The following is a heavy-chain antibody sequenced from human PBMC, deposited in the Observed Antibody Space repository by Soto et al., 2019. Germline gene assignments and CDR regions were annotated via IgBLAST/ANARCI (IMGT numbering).Heavy chain of an antibody. V-gene: IGHV4-59*01. Sequence: QVQLQESGPRLVKPSATLSLTCTVSGGSITSSYWSWIRRPPGKGLEWIAYIYDTGISGYTPSTSYTPSLTSRVTMSVDPSKSQFSPKLTSVTAADTAVYYCARGEDAFFYYGLDVWGQGITVTVSS. J-gene: IGHJ6*02. CDR1: GGSITSSY. CDR2: IYDTGISGYTPST. CDR3: ARGEDAFFYYGLDV.